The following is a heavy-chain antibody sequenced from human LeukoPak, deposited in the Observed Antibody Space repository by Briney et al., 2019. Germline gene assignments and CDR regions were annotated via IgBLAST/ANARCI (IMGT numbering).Heavy chain of an antibody. CDR2: IKQDGREI. J-gene: IGHJ4*02. V-gene: IGHV3-7*01. CDR1: GFTFSNYW. Sequence: GGSLRLSCAGSGFTFSNYWMSWVRQAPGKGPEWVANIKQDGREIHYLDSVKGRFTISRDNAKSSLYLQMNSLRAEDTAVYYCTRKEAAAANWGQGTLVP. CDR3: TRKEAAAAN. D-gene: IGHD6-13*01.